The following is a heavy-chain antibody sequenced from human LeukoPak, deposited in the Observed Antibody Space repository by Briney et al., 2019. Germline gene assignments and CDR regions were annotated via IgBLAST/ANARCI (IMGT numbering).Heavy chain of an antibody. CDR3: ARGRITAAGNFDY. J-gene: IGHJ4*02. V-gene: IGHV1-18*01. D-gene: IGHD6-13*01. CDR1: GYTFNGYG. Sequence: ASGKVPCKASGYTFNGYGISWVRQAPGQGLEWIGWISAYNGNTNYAQKLQGRVTMTTDTSTSTAYMELRTLRSDDTAVYYCARGRITAAGNFDYWGQGTLVTVSS. CDR2: ISAYNGNT.